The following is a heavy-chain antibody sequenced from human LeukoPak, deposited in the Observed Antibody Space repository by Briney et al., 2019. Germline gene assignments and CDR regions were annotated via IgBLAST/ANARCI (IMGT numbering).Heavy chain of an antibody. CDR1: GFAFNTYA. Sequence: GRSLRLSCAGSGFAFNTYAMHWVRQAPGQGLEWVALIWHDGSHKFYSNSARGQFTISRDNSKNTVSLQMNNLRPEDTAVYYCAREIFGSGSYPHFWGQGTLVTVSS. D-gene: IGHD3-10*01. CDR2: IWHDGSHK. V-gene: IGHV3-33*01. CDR3: AREIFGSGSYPHF. J-gene: IGHJ4*02.